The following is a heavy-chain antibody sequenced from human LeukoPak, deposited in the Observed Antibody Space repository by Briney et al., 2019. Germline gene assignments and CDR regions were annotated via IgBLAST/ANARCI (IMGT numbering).Heavy chain of an antibody. CDR1: GGSISSSSYY. CDR3: ARHSIVVVPDNWFDP. V-gene: IGHV4-39*01. J-gene: IGHJ5*02. D-gene: IGHD2-2*01. CDR2: IYYSGST. Sequence: LETLSLTCTVSGGSISSSSYYWGWIRQPPGKGLEWIGSIYYSGSTYYNPSLKSRVTISVDTSKNQFSLKLSSVTAADTAVYYCARHSIVVVPDNWFDPWGQGTLVTVSS.